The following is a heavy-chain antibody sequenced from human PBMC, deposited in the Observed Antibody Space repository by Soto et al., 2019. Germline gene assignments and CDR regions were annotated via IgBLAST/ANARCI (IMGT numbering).Heavy chain of an antibody. CDR2: ISSSSSYI. Sequence: SCAASGFTFSSYSMNWVRQAPGKGLEWVSSISSSSSYIYYADSVKGRVTISRDTAKNTLYLQMNSLRAEDTAVYYCAREIVTTGEYYFDSWGLGTLVTVSS. D-gene: IGHD1-1*01. CDR1: GFTFSSYS. J-gene: IGHJ4*02. CDR3: AREIVTTGEYYFDS. V-gene: IGHV3-21*01.